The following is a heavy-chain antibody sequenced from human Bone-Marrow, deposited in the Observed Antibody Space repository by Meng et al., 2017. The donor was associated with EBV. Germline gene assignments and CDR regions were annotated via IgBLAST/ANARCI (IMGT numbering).Heavy chain of an antibody. CDR3: AKRTTAYLFDY. V-gene: IGHV4-4*02. J-gene: IGHJ4*02. D-gene: IGHD4-17*01. CDR2: IYHSGST. Sequence: AQPEASGPRLVKSSAPLSATIAVAGRSISSSKWWSLVRQPPGKGLEWIGEIYHSGSTNYNPSLKSRVTISVDKSKNQFSLKLSSVTAADTAVYYCAKRTTAYLFDYWGQGTLVTVSS. CDR1: GRSISSSKW.